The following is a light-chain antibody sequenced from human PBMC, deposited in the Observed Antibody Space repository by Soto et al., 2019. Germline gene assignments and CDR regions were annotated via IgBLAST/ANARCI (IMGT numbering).Light chain of an antibody. Sequence: EIVMTQSPATLSVSPGERATLSCRASQSVSSNLAWYQQKPGQAPRLLIYGASTRATGIPARFSGSGSGTEFTLTISSLQSEDFAVYYCKQYNNWPRATFGGGTKVEIK. CDR3: KQYNNWPRAT. J-gene: IGKJ4*01. V-gene: IGKV3-15*01. CDR2: GAS. CDR1: QSVSSN.